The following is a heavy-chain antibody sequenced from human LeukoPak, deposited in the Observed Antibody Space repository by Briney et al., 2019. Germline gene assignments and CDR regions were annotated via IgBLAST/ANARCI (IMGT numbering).Heavy chain of an antibody. J-gene: IGHJ4*02. CDR1: GFTFSNSD. CDR3: ARDSQWLVLRGYVDY. Sequence: PGGSLRLSCAASGFTFSNSDMNWVHQAPGKGLEWVSGISWNGSGTHCADSVKGRFIISRDNSKNTLYLQMNSLRAEDTAVYYCARDSQWLVLRGYVDYWGQGTLVTVSS. D-gene: IGHD6-19*01. V-gene: IGHV3-35*01. CDR2: ISWNGSGT.